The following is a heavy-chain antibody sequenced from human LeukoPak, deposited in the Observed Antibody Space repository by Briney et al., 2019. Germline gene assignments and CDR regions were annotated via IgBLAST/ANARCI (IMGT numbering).Heavy chain of an antibody. D-gene: IGHD3-3*01. V-gene: IGHV1-3*04. CDR3: ARDLEWLYPGGAFDI. CDR2: ITTGRGET. CDR1: GYTFTDYA. J-gene: IGHJ3*02. Sequence: ASVKVSCKASGYTFTDYALHWARQAPGQSLEWMGWITTGRGETRYSQEFQRRITFTRDTSISTAYMELSRLRSDDTAVYYCARDLEWLYPGGAFDIWGQGTMVTVSS.